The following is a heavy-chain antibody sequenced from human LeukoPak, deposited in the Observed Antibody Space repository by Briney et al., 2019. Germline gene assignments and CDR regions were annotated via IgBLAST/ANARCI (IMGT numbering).Heavy chain of an antibody. CDR1: GYTFTSYG. V-gene: IGHV1-18*01. CDR2: ISAYNGNT. Sequence: ASVKVSCKASGYTFTSYGISWVRQAPGQGLEWMGWISAYNGNTNYAQKLQGRVTMTTDTSTSTAYMELRSLRSDDTAVYYCARAGPITMVRGVISSEDYYYYMDVWGKGTTVTVSS. J-gene: IGHJ6*03. D-gene: IGHD3-10*01. CDR3: ARAGPITMVRGVISSEDYYYYMDV.